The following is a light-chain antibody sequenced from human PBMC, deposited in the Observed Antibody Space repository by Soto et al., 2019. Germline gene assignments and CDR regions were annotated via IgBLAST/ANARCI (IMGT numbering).Light chain of an antibody. J-gene: IGLJ2*01. Sequence: QSVLTQPASVSGSPGQSITISCTGTSSDVGSYNLVSWYQQHPGKAPKLMIYEVTKRASGASNRFSGSKSGNTASLTISALQAEDEADYYCCSYTKSDTVVFGGGTKLTVL. V-gene: IGLV2-23*02. CDR3: CSYTKSDTVV. CDR2: EVT. CDR1: SSDVGSYNL.